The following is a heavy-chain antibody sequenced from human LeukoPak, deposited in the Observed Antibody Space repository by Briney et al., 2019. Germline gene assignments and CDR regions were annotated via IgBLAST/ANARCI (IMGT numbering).Heavy chain of an antibody. V-gene: IGHV1-2*02. CDR1: GYTFTDFY. J-gene: IGHJ5*02. CDR2: INPNSGGT. CDR3: AREEKVYSNYNWFDP. Sequence: ASVKVSCKASGYTFTDFYVHWVRQAPGQGLEWMGWINPNSGGTNYAQKFQGRVTMTRDTSISTAYMELSRLRSDDTAVYYCAREEKVYSNYNWFDPWGQGTLVTVSS. D-gene: IGHD4-11*01.